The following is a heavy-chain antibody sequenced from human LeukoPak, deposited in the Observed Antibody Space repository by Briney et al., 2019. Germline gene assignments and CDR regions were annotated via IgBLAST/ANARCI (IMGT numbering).Heavy chain of an antibody. D-gene: IGHD5-12*01. V-gene: IGHV5-51*01. CDR3: ARHVSIVATTPYYYYMDV. CDR1: GYSFTSYW. J-gene: IGHJ6*03. Sequence: GESLKISCKGSGYSFTSYWIGWVRQMPGKDVEWMGIIYPGDSDTRYSPSFQGQVSISADKSISTAYLQWSSLKAPDTAMYYCARHVSIVATTPYYYYMDVWGKGTTVTVSS. CDR2: IYPGDSDT.